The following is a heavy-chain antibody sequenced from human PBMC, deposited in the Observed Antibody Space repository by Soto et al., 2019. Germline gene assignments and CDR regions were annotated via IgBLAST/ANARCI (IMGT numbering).Heavy chain of an antibody. Sequence: SETLSLTCTVSGGSVSSGSYYWSWIRQPPGKGLEWIGYIYYSGSTNYNPSLKSRVTISVDTSKNQFSLKLSSVTAVDTAVYYCARSIKDRGSGAFDIWGQGTMVTVSS. J-gene: IGHJ3*02. V-gene: IGHV4-61*01. CDR1: GGSVSSGSYY. CDR3: ARSIKDRGSGAFDI. D-gene: IGHD6-19*01. CDR2: IYYSGST.